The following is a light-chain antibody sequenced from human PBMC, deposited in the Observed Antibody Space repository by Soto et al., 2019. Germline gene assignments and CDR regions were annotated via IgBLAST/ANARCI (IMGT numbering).Light chain of an antibody. CDR2: GAS. J-gene: IGKJ1*01. CDR3: QQYNNWPRT. Sequence: EIVLTQSPATLSLSPGDRATLSCRASQSVSSNLAWYQQKPGQAPRLLIYGASTRAIDIPARFSGSGSETEFTLTISSLQSEDFAVYYCQQYNNWPRTFGQGTKVDIK. V-gene: IGKV3-15*01. CDR1: QSVSSN.